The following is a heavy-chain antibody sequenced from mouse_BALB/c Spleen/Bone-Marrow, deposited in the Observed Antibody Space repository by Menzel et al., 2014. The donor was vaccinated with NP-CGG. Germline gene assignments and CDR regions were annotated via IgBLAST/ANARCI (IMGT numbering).Heavy chain of an antibody. CDR3: AKVTTGFAY. V-gene: IGHV1-80*01. CDR2: IYPGDGET. D-gene: IGHD2-2*01. Sequence: VKLMESGAELVRPGSSVKISCKASGYAFSSYWMTWVKQRPGQGLEWIGQIYPGDGETNYNGKFKGKATLTADKYSSTAYMQLSGLTSEDSAVYFCAKVTTGFAYWGQGTLVTVSA. CDR1: GYAFSSYW. J-gene: IGHJ3*01.